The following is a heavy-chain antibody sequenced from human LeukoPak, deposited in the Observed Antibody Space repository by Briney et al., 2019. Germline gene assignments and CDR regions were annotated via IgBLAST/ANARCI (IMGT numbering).Heavy chain of an antibody. Sequence: QTGGSLRLSCAASGFTFSSYATSWVRQAPGKGLEWDSAISDRGSSTYYADSVKGRFTISRDNSKNTLYLQMNSLRAEDTALYYCAKHRGQYFDYWGQGTLVTVSS. J-gene: IGHJ4*02. V-gene: IGHV3-23*01. CDR2: ISDRGSST. CDR1: GFTFSSYA. CDR3: AKHRGQYFDY. D-gene: IGHD5-12*01.